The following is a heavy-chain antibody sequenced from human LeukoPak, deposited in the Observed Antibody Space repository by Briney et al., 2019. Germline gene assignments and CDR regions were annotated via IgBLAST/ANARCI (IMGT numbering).Heavy chain of an antibody. V-gene: IGHV3-48*03. CDR2: ISPSGSTI. CDR1: GFTFRSYE. D-gene: IGHD3-22*01. J-gene: IGHJ4*02. CDR3: ARRRGWDDSSGYYFDY. Sequence: PGGSLRLSCGASGFTFRSYEMNWVRLAPGKGLEWLSYISPSGSTIYYADSVKGRFTISRDNAKNSLYLQMNGLRVEDTAFYYCARRRGWDDSSGYYFDYWGQGTLVTVSS.